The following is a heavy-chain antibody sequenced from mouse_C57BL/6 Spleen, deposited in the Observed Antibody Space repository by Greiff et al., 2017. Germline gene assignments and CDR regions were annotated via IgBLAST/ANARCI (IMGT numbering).Heavy chain of an antibody. Sequence: QVQLQQPGAELVRPGSSVKLSCKASGYTFTSYWMHWVKQRPIQGLEWIGNIDPSDSETHYNQKFKDKATLTVDKSSSTAYMQLSSLTSEDSAVYYCARGWTGTSWAYWGQGTLVTVAA. J-gene: IGHJ3*01. CDR3: ARGWTGTSWAY. CDR1: GYTFTSYW. D-gene: IGHD4-1*01. CDR2: IDPSDSET. V-gene: IGHV1-52*01.